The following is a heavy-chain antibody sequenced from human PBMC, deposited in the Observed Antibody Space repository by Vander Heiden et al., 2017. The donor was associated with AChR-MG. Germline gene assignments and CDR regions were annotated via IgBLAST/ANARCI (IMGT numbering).Heavy chain of an antibody. V-gene: IGHV2-5*02. Sequence: QITLKESGPTLVKPTQTLTLTCTVSGLSLRTTGVGVGWIRQPPGKALEWLALIYWDDLKRYSPSLKTRLTITKDTSRHQVVLTMTNMDPVETETYFCAHSPATSDADANDGWFDPWVQGTLVPVSS. CDR3: AHSPATSDADANDGWFDP. J-gene: IGHJ5*02. CDR1: GLSLRTTGVG. CDR2: IYWDDLK. D-gene: IGHD2-8*01.